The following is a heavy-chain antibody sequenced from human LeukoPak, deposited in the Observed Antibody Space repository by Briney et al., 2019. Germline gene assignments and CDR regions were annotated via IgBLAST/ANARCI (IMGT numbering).Heavy chain of an antibody. D-gene: IGHD3-22*01. V-gene: IGHV1-2*02. J-gene: IGHJ3*02. Sequence: GASVKVFCKASGYTFTGYYMHWVRQAPGQGLEWMGWINPNSGATTYAQKFQGRVTMTRDTFISTAYMELSGLRSDDTAVYYCASLQYYYDSSGYDSSDYFYPLGAFDIWGQGTMVTVSS. CDR3: ASLQYYYDSSGYDSSDYFYPLGAFDI. CDR1: GYTFTGYY. CDR2: INPNSGAT.